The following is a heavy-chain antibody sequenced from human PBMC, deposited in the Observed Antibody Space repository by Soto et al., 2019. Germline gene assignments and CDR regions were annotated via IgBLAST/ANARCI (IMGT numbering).Heavy chain of an antibody. CDR2: ISGSGGST. CDR3: ARVNGYSSGWFDY. J-gene: IGHJ4*02. Sequence: EAQLLESGGGLVQPGGSLRLSCAASGFTFTSYGMSWVRQAPGKGLEWVSAISGSGGSTYYADSVKGRFTISRDNSKNTLYLQMNSLRAEDTAVYYCARVNGYSSGWFDYWGQGTLVTVSS. V-gene: IGHV3-23*01. D-gene: IGHD6-19*01. CDR1: GFTFTSYG.